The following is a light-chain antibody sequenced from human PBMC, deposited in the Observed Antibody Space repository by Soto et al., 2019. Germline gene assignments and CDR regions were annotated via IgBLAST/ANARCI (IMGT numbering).Light chain of an antibody. CDR1: SSDVGAYNF. V-gene: IGLV2-11*01. Sequence: QSVLTQPRSVSGSPGQSVTVSCTGTSSDVGAYNFVSWYQQHPGKAPKLVIYSVNERPSGVPARFSGSKSGNTASLTISGLQADDEADYYCCSYGSDSTPYVSGTGTKATVL. CDR3: CSYGSDSTPYV. CDR2: SVN. J-gene: IGLJ1*01.